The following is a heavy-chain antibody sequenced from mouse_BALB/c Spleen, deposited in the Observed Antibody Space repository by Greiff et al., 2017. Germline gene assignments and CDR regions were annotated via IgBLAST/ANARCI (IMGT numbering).Heavy chain of an antibody. J-gene: IGHJ2*01. V-gene: IGHV1-14*01. CDR2: INPYNDGT. Sequence: EVQLQQSGPELVKPGASVKMSCKASGYTFTSYVMHWVKQKPGQGLEWIGYINPYNDGTKYNEKFKGKATLTSDKSSSTAYMELSSLTSEDSAVYYCAREGGYDEVYYFDYWGQGTTLTVSS. CDR1: GYTFTSYV. CDR3: AREGGYDEVYYFDY. D-gene: IGHD2-2*01.